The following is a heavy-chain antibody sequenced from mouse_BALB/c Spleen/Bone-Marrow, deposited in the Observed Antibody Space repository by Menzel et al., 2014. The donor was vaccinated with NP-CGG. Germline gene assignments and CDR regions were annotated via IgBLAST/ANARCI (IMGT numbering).Heavy chain of an antibody. Sequence: QVQLQQSGAELVKPGASVKLSCKASGYTFTSYWMHWVKQRPGQGLEWIGEINPSNGRTNYHEKFKSRATLTLDKSSSTAYMQLNSLTSEDSAGYYCARDYYDKGLFPYWGQGTLVIVSA. CDR2: INPSNGRT. CDR1: GYTFTSYW. D-gene: IGHD2-4*01. J-gene: IGHJ3*01. V-gene: IGHV1S81*02. CDR3: ARDYYDKGLFPY.